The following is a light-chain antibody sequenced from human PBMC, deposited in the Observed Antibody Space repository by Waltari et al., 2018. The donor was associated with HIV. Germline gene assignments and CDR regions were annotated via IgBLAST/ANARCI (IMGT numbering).Light chain of an antibody. J-gene: IGLJ3*02. Sequence: SYVLTQPPSVSVAPGQTARITCGGNNIGSKSVHWYQQKSGQAPVLVVYDDTDRPSGIPERFSGSNSGNTATLTISRVEAGDEADYYCQVWDTSGDPWVFGGGTKLTVL. V-gene: IGLV3-21*02. CDR2: DDT. CDR1: NIGSKS. CDR3: QVWDTSGDPWV.